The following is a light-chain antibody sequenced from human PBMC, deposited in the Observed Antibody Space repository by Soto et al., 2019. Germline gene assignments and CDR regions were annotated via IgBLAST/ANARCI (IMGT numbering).Light chain of an antibody. CDR3: HQYNDDPFT. Sequence: DIQMTQSPSSLSASVGDTISITCRASQGITNSLNWYQVKPGEAPKLLIYDASNLATGVPSRFSGSGSGTQFTFTVNSLQTEDVATYYCHQYNDDPFTFGPGTKVDLK. CDR1: QGITNS. CDR2: DAS. J-gene: IGKJ3*01. V-gene: IGKV1-33*01.